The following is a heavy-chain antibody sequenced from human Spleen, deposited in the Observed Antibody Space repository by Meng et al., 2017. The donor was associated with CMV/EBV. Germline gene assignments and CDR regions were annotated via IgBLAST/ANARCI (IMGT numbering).Heavy chain of an antibody. Sequence: SVKVSCKVSGGTFSRHAISWVRQAPGQGLEWMGGIIPIFDTANYAQKFQGRVAITTNESTSTAYMELSRLRSDDTAVYYCARVHATEIWSGYYRFDHWGQGTLVTVSS. V-gene: IGHV1-69*05. CDR2: IIPIFDTA. D-gene: IGHD3-3*01. J-gene: IGHJ4*02. CDR1: GGTFSRHA. CDR3: ARVHATEIWSGYYRFDH.